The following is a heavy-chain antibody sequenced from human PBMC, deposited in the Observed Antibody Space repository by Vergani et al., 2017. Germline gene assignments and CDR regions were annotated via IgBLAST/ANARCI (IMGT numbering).Heavy chain of an antibody. Sequence: QVQLQESGPGLVKPSQTLSLTCTVSGGSISSGDYYWSWIRQPPGKGLEWIGYIYYSGRTYYNPSLKSRGTISVDTSKNQFSLKLSAVTAADTAVYYCARVGAMVLDHWFDPWGQGTLVSGSS. D-gene: IGHD3-10*01. CDR2: IYYSGRT. CDR3: ARVGAMVLDHWFDP. J-gene: IGHJ5*02. V-gene: IGHV4-30-4*01. CDR1: GGSISSGDYY.